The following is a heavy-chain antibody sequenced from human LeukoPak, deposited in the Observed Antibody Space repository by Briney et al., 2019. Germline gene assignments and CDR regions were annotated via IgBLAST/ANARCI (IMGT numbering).Heavy chain of an antibody. CDR2: IIPIFGTA. CDR1: GGTFSSYA. J-gene: IGHJ4*02. D-gene: IGHD3-22*01. V-gene: IGHV1-69*05. CDR3: ARDGIDYYDSSGYYYNYFDY. Sequence: SVKVSRKASGGTFSSYAISWVRQAPGQGLEWMGGIIPIFGTANYAQKFQGRVTITTDESTSTAYMELSSLRSEDTAVYYCARDGIDYYDSSGYYYNYFDYWGQGTLVTVSS.